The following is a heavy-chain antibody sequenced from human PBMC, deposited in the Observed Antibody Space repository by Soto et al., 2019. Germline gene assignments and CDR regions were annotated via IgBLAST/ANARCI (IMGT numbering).Heavy chain of an antibody. CDR3: HSDIVVVVAAKGYGMDV. Sequence: SVKVSCKASGGTFSSYAISWVRQAPGQGLEWMGGIIPIFGTANYAQKFQGRVTITADESTSTAYMELSSLRSEDTAVYYCHSDIVVVVAAKGYGMDVWGQGTTVTVSS. J-gene: IGHJ6*02. CDR2: IIPIFGTA. D-gene: IGHD2-15*01. CDR1: GGTFSSYA. V-gene: IGHV1-69*13.